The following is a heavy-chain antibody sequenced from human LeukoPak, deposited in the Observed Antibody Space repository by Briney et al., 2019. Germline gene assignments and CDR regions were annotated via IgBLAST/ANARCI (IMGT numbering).Heavy chain of an antibody. D-gene: IGHD6-6*01. CDR3: AGEYSSSSAVDY. V-gene: IGHV3-30*03. J-gene: IGHJ4*02. CDR2: ISYDGSNK. CDR1: GFTFSSYG. Sequence: GGSLRLSCAASGFTFSSYGMPWVRQAPGKGLEWVAVISYDGSNKYYADSVKGRFTISRDNSKNTLYLQMNSLRAEDTAVYYCAGEYSSSSAVDYWGQGTLVTVSS.